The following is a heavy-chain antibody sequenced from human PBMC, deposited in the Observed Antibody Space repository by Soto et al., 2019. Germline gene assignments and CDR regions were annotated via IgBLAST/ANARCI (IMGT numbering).Heavy chain of an antibody. J-gene: IGHJ3*02. Sequence: SETLSLTCTVSGGSISSYCWSWIRQPAGKGLEWIGRIYTSGSTNYNPSLKSRVTMSVDTSKNQFSLKLSSVTAADTAVYYCARREGPSTVKSAFDIWGQGTMVTVSS. CDR2: IYTSGST. CDR1: GGSISSYC. V-gene: IGHV4-4*07. D-gene: IGHD4-17*01. CDR3: ARREGPSTVKSAFDI.